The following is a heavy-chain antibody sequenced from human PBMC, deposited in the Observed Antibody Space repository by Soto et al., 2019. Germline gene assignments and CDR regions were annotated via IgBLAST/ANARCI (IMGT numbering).Heavy chain of an antibody. D-gene: IGHD6-19*01. CDR2: ISSNGGST. CDR3: ARGARGAVAGTYSFDY. Sequence: EVQLVESGGGLVQPGGPLSLSCAASGLTFISFAMYWVPQAPGKGLEYVSAISSNGGSTSYANSVKGRFTISRDNSKNTLYLQMGSLRAEDMAVYYCARGARGAVAGTYSFDYWGQGTLVTVSS. J-gene: IGHJ4*02. CDR1: GLTFISFA. V-gene: IGHV3-64*01.